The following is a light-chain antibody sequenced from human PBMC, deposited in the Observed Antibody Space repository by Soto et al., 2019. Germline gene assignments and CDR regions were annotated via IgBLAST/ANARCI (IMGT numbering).Light chain of an antibody. CDR3: QQYEVQPKT. Sequence: EIVLTQSPATLSLSPGERATLSCRASQSVSSYLAWYQQKPGQAPRLLIYGASNRATGIPDRFSGSGSGTDFTLTISRLETEDFAVYFCQQYEVQPKTFRQGTRLETK. CDR1: QSVSSY. CDR2: GAS. V-gene: IGKV3-11*01. J-gene: IGKJ5*01.